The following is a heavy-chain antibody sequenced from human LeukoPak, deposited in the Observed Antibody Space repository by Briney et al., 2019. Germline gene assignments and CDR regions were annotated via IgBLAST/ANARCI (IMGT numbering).Heavy chain of an antibody. CDR3: TREAALYYDNLTSHSKGGTAFDY. J-gene: IGHJ4*02. D-gene: IGHD3-9*01. V-gene: IGHV3-49*05. Sequence: KAGGSLRLSCTASGFTVDDYAMSWFRQAPGKGLEWVAFIRTRPYGGTTEYAASVKGRFTISRDDSKSMPYLQMNSLKTEDTAIYQCTREAALYYDNLTSHSKGGTAFDYWGQGTMVTVSS. CDR1: GFTVDDYA. CDR2: IRTRPYGGTT.